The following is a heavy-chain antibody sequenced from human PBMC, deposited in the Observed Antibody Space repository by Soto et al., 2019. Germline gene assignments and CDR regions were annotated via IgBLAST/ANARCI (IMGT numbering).Heavy chain of an antibody. V-gene: IGHV4-39*01. CDR2: IYYSGST. D-gene: IGHD3-3*01. J-gene: IGHJ2*01. CDR1: GGSISSSSYY. Sequence: SETLSLSCTVSGGSISSSSYYWGWIRQPPGKGLEWIGSIYYSGSTYYNPSLKSRVTISVDTSKNQFSLKLSSVTAADTAVYYCARSRITIFCLFTIIRLPPRSSLFWG. CDR3: ARSRITIFCLFTIIRLPPRSSLF.